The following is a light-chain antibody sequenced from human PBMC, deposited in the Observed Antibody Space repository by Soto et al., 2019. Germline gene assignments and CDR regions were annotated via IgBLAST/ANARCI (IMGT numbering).Light chain of an antibody. J-gene: IGKJ3*01. CDR2: AAS. Sequence: DLQMTQSPSTLSASLGDSVTITCRASQSISSWLAWYQQKTGKAPKLLIYAASSLQSGVPSRFSGSGSGTDLTLTISSLQPEDFATYYCQKSYSTLLTFGPGTKVDIK. CDR1: QSISSW. V-gene: IGKV1-39*01. CDR3: QKSYSTLLT.